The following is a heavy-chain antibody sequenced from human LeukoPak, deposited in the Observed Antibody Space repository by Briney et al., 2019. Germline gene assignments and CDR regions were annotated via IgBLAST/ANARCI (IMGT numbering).Heavy chain of an antibody. D-gene: IGHD3-22*01. J-gene: IGHJ4*02. CDR1: GFTFSSYS. CDR2: ISSSSSYI. Sequence: GGSLRLSCAASGFTFSSYSMNWVRQAPGKGLEWVSSISSSSSYIYYADSVKGRFTISRNNAKNSLYLQMNSLRAEDTAVYYCARDIHSSGYYLFDYWGQGTLVTVSS. CDR3: ARDIHSSGYYLFDY. V-gene: IGHV3-21*01.